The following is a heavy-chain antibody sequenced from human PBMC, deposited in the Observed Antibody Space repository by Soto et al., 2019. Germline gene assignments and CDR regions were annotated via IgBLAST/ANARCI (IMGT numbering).Heavy chain of an antibody. D-gene: IGHD2-2*01. Sequence: ASVKVSCKASGYTFTSYGISWVRQAPGQGPEWMGWISAYNGNTNYAQKLQGRVTMTTDTSTSTAYMELRSLRSDDTAVYYCARMVDCSSTSCYVTGKDNWFDPWGQGTLVTVSS. V-gene: IGHV1-18*01. CDR1: GYTFTSYG. CDR3: ARMVDCSSTSCYVTGKDNWFDP. CDR2: ISAYNGNT. J-gene: IGHJ5*02.